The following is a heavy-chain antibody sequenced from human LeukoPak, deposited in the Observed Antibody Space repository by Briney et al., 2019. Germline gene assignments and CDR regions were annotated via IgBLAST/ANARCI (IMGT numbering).Heavy chain of an antibody. D-gene: IGHD3-22*01. CDR1: GFTVSSNY. V-gene: IGHV3-66*01. J-gene: IGHJ4*02. CDR2: IYSGGST. Sequence: GGSLRLSCAASGFTVSSNYMSWVRQAPGKGLEWVSVIYSGGSTYYADSVKGRFTISRDNAKNSLYLQMNSLRAEDTAVYYCARDSYYYDSSGDFDYWGQGTLVTVSS. CDR3: ARDSYYYDSSGDFDY.